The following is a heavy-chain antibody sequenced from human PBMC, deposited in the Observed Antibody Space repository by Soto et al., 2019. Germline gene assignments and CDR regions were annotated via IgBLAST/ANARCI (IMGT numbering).Heavy chain of an antibody. CDR2: ISWNSGSI. J-gene: IGHJ4*02. D-gene: IGHD2-2*01. Sequence: EVQLVESGGGLVQPGRSLRLSCAASGFTFDDYAMHWVRQAPGKGLEWVSGISWNSGSIGYADSVKGRFTISRDNAKNCLYLQRNSLRAEDTALYYCAKGGQLLVEGGGYWGQGTLVTVSS. V-gene: IGHV3-9*01. CDR3: AKGGQLLVEGGGY. CDR1: GFTFDDYA.